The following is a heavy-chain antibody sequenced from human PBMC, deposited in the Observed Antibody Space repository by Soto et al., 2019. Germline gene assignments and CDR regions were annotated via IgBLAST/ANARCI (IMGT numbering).Heavy chain of an antibody. CDR2: ISHDRSSI. CDR3: ARVRQQWQVSAHYFDC. CDR1: GFTFSSYA. D-gene: IGHD6-19*01. Sequence: QVQLMESGGAVVQPGRSLRLSCAASGFTFSSYAMHWVRQAPGKGLEWLAIISHDRSSIYYGDSVKGRFTISRDNSKSTLYLQINSLRSEDTAVYYCARVRQQWQVSAHYFDCWGQGTLVTVSS. J-gene: IGHJ4*02. V-gene: IGHV3-30-3*01.